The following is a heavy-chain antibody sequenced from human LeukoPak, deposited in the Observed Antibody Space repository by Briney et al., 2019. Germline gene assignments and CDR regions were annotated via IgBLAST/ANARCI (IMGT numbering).Heavy chain of an antibody. CDR3: ARATKVSSSSWYPGLNYGMDV. D-gene: IGHD6-13*01. V-gene: IGHV4-61*01. J-gene: IGHJ6*04. CDR1: GGSVSSGSYY. Sequence: SETLSLTCTVSGGSVSSGSYYWSWIRQPPGKGLEWIGYFYYSESTNYHPSLKSRDTISVDTSKNQSSLKLSSVTAADTAVYYCARATKVSSSSWYPGLNYGMDVWGKGTTVTVSS. CDR2: FYYSEST.